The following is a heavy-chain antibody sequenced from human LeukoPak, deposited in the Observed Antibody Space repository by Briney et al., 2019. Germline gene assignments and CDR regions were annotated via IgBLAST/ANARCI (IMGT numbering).Heavy chain of an antibody. CDR1: GLTFSNFW. CDR2: INQDGSEK. J-gene: IGHJ4*02. CDR3: ARGHLWLQN. D-gene: IGHD3-3*02. Sequence: GGSLRLSCVASGLTFSNFWMTWVRQAPGEGLEWVASINQDGSEKYYVDSVKGRFIISRDNAESSLYLQMDSLRAEETAVYHCARGHLWLQNWGQGTLVTVSS. V-gene: IGHV3-7*03.